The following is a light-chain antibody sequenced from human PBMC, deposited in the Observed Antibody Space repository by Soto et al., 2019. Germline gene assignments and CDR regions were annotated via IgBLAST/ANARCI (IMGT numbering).Light chain of an antibody. V-gene: IGKV3-15*01. Sequence: DIVMTQSPATLSVAPGERATFSCRASQGVSRKLAWYQHKPGQAPRLLTSGASTGATGIPARFSGSGSVTDFTLTISRLEPEDFAVYFCQQYGSSPRTFGQGTKVDI. CDR3: QQYGSSPRT. CDR2: GAS. CDR1: QGVSRK. J-gene: IGKJ1*01.